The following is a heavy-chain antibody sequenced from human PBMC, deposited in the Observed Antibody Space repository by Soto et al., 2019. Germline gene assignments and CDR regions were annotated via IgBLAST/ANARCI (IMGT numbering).Heavy chain of an antibody. V-gene: IGHV3-48*03. D-gene: IGHD4-4*01. Sequence: GGPLRLSCAASGFTFSSYEMNWVRQAPGKGLEWVSYISSSGSTIYYADSVKGRFTISRDNAKNSLYLQMNSLRAEDTAVYYCARDTPYYSSTFVAYFDYWGQGTLVTVSS. CDR3: ARDTPYYSSTFVAYFDY. CDR2: ISSSGSTI. J-gene: IGHJ4*02. CDR1: GFTFSSYE.